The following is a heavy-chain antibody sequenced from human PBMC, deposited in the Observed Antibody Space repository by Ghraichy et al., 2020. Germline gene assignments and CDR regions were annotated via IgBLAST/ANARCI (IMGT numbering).Heavy chain of an antibody. CDR3: AKRYCSGGSCYYDAFDI. J-gene: IGHJ3*02. V-gene: IGHV3-23*01. Sequence: GSLRLSCAASGFTFSSYAMSWVRQAPGKGLEWVSAISGSGGSTYYADSVKGRFTISRDNSKNTLYLQMNSLRAEDTAVYYCAKRYCSGGSCYYDAFDIWGQGTMVTVSS. CDR1: GFTFSSYA. D-gene: IGHD2-15*01. CDR2: ISGSGGST.